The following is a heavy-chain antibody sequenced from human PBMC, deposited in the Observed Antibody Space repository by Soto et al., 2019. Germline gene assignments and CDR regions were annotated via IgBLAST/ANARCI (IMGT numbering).Heavy chain of an antibody. D-gene: IGHD6-19*01. Sequence: SETLSLTCTVSGGSITSSSYYWGWIRQPPGKGLEWIGNIYYSGSTNYNPSLKSRVTISVDRSKNQFSLKLSSVTAADTAVYYCARGGLLPDYWGQGTLVTVSS. CDR2: IYYSGST. CDR3: ARGGLLPDY. V-gene: IGHV4-39*07. CDR1: GGSITSSSYY. J-gene: IGHJ4*02.